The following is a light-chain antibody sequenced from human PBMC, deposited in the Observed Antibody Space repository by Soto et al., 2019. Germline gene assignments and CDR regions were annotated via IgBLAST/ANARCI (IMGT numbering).Light chain of an antibody. Sequence: QSVLTQPPSASGTPGQRVTISCSGSSSNIGSNTVNWYQHLPGAAPKLLIYTTNQRPSGVPDRFSGSKSGTSASLTISTLQAEDEAEYYCSSYTTSSTVVFGGGTQLTVL. CDR2: TTN. J-gene: IGLJ2*01. CDR1: SSNIGSNT. V-gene: IGLV1-44*01. CDR3: SSYTTSSTVV.